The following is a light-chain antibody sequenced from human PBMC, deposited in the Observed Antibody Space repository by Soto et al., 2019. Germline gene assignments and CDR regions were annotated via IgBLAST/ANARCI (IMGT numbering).Light chain of an antibody. Sequence: IQLTQSPSTLPASVGDRVTLTCRASESISNWLAWYQHKPGTAPKLLIYHASILETAVPSRFSANGSGTEFTLTISSLQPSDFATYHCQQDRTYSFGQGSRVDIK. CDR1: ESISNW. CDR3: QQDRTYS. V-gene: IGKV1-5*01. J-gene: IGKJ1*01. CDR2: HAS.